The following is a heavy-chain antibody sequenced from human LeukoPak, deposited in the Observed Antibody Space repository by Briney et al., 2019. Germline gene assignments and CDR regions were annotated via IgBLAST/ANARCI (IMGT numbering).Heavy chain of an antibody. CDR3: ARARHILWWDTAGDMDV. J-gene: IGHJ6*03. CDR1: GFTFSSYG. V-gene: IGHV3-23*01. CDR2: ISGSGGST. Sequence: PGGSLRLSCAASGFTFSSYGMSWVRQAPGKGLEWVSAISGSGGSTYYADSVKGRFTISRDNSKNTLYLQMNSLRAEDTAVYYCARARHILWWDTAGDMDVWGKGTTVTISS. D-gene: IGHD2-21*01.